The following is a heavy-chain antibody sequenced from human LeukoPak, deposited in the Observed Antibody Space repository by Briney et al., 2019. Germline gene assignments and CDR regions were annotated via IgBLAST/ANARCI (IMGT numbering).Heavy chain of an antibody. CDR1: GYTFTDYY. J-gene: IGHJ4*02. V-gene: IGHV1-69-2*01. CDR3: AANLGYCSSTSCNDFDY. Sequence: ASVKVSCKVSGYTFTDYYMYWVQQAPGKGLEWMGLVDPEDGETIYAEKFQGRVTITADTSTDTAYMELSSLRSEDTAVYYCAANLGYCSSTSCNDFDYWGQGTLVTVSS. CDR2: VDPEDGET. D-gene: IGHD2-2*01.